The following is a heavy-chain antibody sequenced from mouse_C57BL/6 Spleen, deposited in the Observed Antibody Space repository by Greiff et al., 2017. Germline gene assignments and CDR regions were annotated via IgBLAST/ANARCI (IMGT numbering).Heavy chain of an antibody. D-gene: IGHD2-2*01. CDR2: INPNNGGT. CDR1: GYTFTDYN. CDR3: AREIYYGDDGDWYFEV. V-gene: IGHV1-22*01. J-gene: IGHJ1*03. Sequence: EVQLQQSGPELVKPGASVKMSCKASGYTFTDYNMHWVKQSHGKSLEWIGYINPNNGGTSYNQKFKGKATLTVNKSSSTAYMELRSLTSEDSAVYYCAREIYYGDDGDWYFEVWGTGTTVTVSS.